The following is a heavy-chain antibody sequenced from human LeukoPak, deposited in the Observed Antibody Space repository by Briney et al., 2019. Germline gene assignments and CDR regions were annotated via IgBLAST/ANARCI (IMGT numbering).Heavy chain of an antibody. J-gene: IGHJ4*02. Sequence: PGGSLRLSCAASGFTFSSYWMSWVRQAPGKGLEWVANIKQDGSEKYYVDSVKGRFTISRDNAKNSLYLQMNSLRAEDTAVYYCARDRHEYYYDSSGYYCLDYWGQGTLVTVSS. D-gene: IGHD3-22*01. V-gene: IGHV3-7*01. CDR3: ARDRHEYYYDSSGYYCLDY. CDR1: GFTFSSYW. CDR2: IKQDGSEK.